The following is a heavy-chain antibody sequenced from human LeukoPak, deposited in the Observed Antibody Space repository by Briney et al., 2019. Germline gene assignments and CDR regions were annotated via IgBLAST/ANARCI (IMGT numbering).Heavy chain of an antibody. CDR2: IYTSGST. D-gene: IGHD3-3*01. CDR1: GSSISSGSYY. J-gene: IGHJ5*02. CDR3: ARESQRFLEWKTEFDP. Sequence: SETLSLTCTVSGSSISSGSYYWSWIRQPAGKGLEWIGRIYTSGSTNYNPSLKSRVTISVDTSKNQFSLKLSSVTAADTAVYYCARESQRFLEWKTEFDPWGQGTLVTVSS. V-gene: IGHV4-61*02.